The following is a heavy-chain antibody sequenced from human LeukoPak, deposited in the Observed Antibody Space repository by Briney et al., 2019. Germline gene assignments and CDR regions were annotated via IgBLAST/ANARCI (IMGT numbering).Heavy chain of an antibody. V-gene: IGHV4-4*07. Sequence: PSETLSLTCAVYGGSFSGYYWSWIRQPAGKGLEWIGRIYTSGSTNYNPSLKSRVTMSVDTSKNQFSLKLSSVTAADTAVYYCARDGYGSGSYSAQAFDIWGQGTMVTVSS. J-gene: IGHJ3*02. CDR2: IYTSGST. CDR1: GGSFSGYY. CDR3: ARDGYGSGSYSAQAFDI. D-gene: IGHD3-10*01.